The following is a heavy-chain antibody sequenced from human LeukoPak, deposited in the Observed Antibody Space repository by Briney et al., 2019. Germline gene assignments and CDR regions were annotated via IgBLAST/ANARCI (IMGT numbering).Heavy chain of an antibody. D-gene: IGHD6-19*01. J-gene: IGHJ4*02. CDR1: GFTFSSYA. Sequence: GGSLRLSCAASGFTFSSYAMSWVRQAPGQGLEWVPEILIDGVRTYYTDSVKGRFTISRDNSKNTLYLQMNSLRAEDTAIYYCAKDQTSDDGWSFDYWGQGTQVTVSS. CDR3: AKDQTSDDGWSFDY. CDR2: ILIDGVRT. V-gene: IGHV3-23*01.